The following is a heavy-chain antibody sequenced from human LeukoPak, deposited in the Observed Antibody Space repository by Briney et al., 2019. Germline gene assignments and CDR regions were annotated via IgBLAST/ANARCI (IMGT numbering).Heavy chain of an antibody. J-gene: IGHJ3*02. V-gene: IGHV1-46*01. CDR1: GYTFTSYY. CDR2: INPSGGST. Sequence: ASVKVSCKASGYTFTSYYMHWVRQAPGQGLEWMGIINPSGGSTSYAQKFQGRVTMTRDTSTSTAYMELRSLRSDDTAVYYCARDFWPYSGYDPNSDAFDIWGQGTKVTVSS. D-gene: IGHD5-12*01. CDR3: ARDFWPYSGYDPNSDAFDI.